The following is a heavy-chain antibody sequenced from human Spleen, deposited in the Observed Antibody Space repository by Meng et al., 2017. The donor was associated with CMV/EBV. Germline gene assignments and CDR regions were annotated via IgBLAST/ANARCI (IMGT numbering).Heavy chain of an antibody. CDR3: ASYDIAGGDHFDY. V-gene: IGHV1-2*02. Sequence: VQVVPSGAEVKKPGASVKGSCKASGYTFTGYYMHWVRQAPGQGLEWMGWINPNSGGTNYAQKFQGRVTMTRDTSISTAYMELSRLRSDDTAVYYCASYDIAGGDHFDYWGQGTLVTVSS. J-gene: IGHJ4*02. D-gene: IGHD3-9*01. CDR1: GYTFTGYY. CDR2: INPNSGGT.